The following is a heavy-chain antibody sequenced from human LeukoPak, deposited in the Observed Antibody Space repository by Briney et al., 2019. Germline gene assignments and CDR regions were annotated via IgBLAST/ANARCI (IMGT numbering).Heavy chain of an antibody. D-gene: IGHD1-26*01. CDR1: GFTFSGHS. Sequence: GGSLRLSCAATGFTFSGHSMGWVRQAPGRGLEWVSHITSGGTVYYADSVKGRFTISRDNAKNSAYLQMSGLRAEDTAVYYCARGWGRCSGSYWVYYFDYWGQGTLVTVSS. CDR2: ITSGGTV. CDR3: ARGWGRCSGSYWVYYFDY. J-gene: IGHJ4*02. V-gene: IGHV3-48*01.